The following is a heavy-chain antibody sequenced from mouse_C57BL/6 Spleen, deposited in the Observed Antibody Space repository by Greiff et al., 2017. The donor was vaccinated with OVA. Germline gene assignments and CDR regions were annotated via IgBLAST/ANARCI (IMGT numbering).Heavy chain of an antibody. CDR3: ARPPSDGYYGAY. J-gene: IGHJ3*01. D-gene: IGHD2-3*01. Sequence: QVQLQQPGAELVKPGASVKLSCKASGYTFPSYWMQWVKPRPGQGLAWIGEIDPSDSYTTYNQKFKGKATLTVDTSSSTAYMQLSSLTSEDSAVYYCARPPSDGYYGAYWGQGTLVTVSA. CDR2: IDPSDSYT. V-gene: IGHV1-50*01. CDR1: GYTFPSYW.